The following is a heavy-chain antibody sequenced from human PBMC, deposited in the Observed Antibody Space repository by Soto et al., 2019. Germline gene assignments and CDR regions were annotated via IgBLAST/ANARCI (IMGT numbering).Heavy chain of an antibody. CDR3: ARLRQLAPRYYYYYYYMDV. D-gene: IGHD6-6*01. J-gene: IGHJ6*03. CDR2: IYYSGST. CDR1: GGSISSYY. V-gene: IGHV4-59*08. Sequence: SETLSLTCTVSGGSISSYYWSWIRQPPGKGLEWIGYIYYSGSTNYNPSLKSRVTISVDTSKNQFSLKLSSVTAADTAVYYCARLRQLAPRYYYYYYYMDVWGKGTTVTVSS.